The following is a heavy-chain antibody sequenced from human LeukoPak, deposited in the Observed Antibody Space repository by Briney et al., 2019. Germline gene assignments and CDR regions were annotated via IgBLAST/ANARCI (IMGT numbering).Heavy chain of an antibody. CDR2: ISGSGGST. CDR1: GFTFSSHA. V-gene: IGHV3-23*01. Sequence: GGSLRLTFAASGFTFSSHATSWVRQAPGKGLEWVSGISGSGGSTYYADSVKGRFTVSRDNSKKMLYLQMNSLRAEDTAVYYCAHLGYDILTGYYNWAQGTTVTVSS. D-gene: IGHD3-9*01. J-gene: IGHJ6*02. CDR3: AHLGYDILTGYYN.